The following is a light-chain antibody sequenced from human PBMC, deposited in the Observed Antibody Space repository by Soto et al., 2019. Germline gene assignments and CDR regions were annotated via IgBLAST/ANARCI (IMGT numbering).Light chain of an antibody. CDR2: GAS. J-gene: IGKJ3*01. V-gene: IGKV3-20*01. CDR3: LLYFGPDRYT. CDR1: QSVTSSH. Sequence: EIVLTQTPGTLSLSPGERATLSCRASQSVTSSHLAWYQEKPGQAPRLLIYGASTRATGIPDRFSGSGSDTDFSLTIRRLDPEDFALYYCLLYFGPDRYTFGAGTKVHIK.